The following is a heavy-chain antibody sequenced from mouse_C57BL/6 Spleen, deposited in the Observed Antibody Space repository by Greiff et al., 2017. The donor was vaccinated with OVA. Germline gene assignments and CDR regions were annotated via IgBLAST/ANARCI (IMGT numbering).Heavy chain of an antibody. V-gene: IGHV1-82*01. CDR3: ARGVNGAAFDY. D-gene: IGHD6-1*01. J-gene: IGHJ2*01. CDR1: GFAFSSSW. Sequence: VLLLQSGRELVKPGASVKISCKASGFAFSSSWMNWVKQRPGKGLEWIARIYPGDGDTNYNGKVKGKATLTRDKSSSTAYMQLSSLTSEDSAVYYCARGVNGAAFDYWGQGTTLTVSS. CDR2: IYPGDGDT.